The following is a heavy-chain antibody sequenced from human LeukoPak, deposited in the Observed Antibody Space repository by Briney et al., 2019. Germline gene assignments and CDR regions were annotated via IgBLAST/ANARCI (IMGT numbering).Heavy chain of an antibody. V-gene: IGHV3-64*01. D-gene: IGHD6-13*01. Sequence: GGSLRLSCAASGFTFSNYTMHWVRQAPGKGLEYVSTITTNGGSTYYANSVKGRFTISRDISKNTLFLQMNSLRAEDTAVYYCARGFRSSWYGYYFDYWGQGTLVTVSS. J-gene: IGHJ4*02. CDR1: GFTFSNYT. CDR3: ARGFRSSWYGYYFDY. CDR2: ITTNGGST.